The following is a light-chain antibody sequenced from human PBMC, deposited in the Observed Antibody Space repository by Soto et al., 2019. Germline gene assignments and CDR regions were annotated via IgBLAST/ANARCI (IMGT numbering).Light chain of an antibody. V-gene: IGKV3D-20*02. J-gene: IGKJ1*01. CDR1: QSVSSSY. CDR2: GAS. Sequence: EIVLTQSPGTLSLSPGERAPLSCRASQSVSSSYLAWYQQKPGQAPRLLIYGASSRATRIPDRFSGSGAGTDFTLTISSLEPEDFAVYYCQQRSNWPWTFGQGTKVDIK. CDR3: QQRSNWPWT.